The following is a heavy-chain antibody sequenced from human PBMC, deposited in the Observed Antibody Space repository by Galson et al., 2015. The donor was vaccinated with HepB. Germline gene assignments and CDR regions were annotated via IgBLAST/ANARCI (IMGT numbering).Heavy chain of an antibody. CDR3: ARVSTMTSRDYYMDV. J-gene: IGHJ6*03. V-gene: IGHV3-21*06. CDR1: GFAFSRYI. CDR2: IPSSDPYK. Sequence: SLRLSCAGSGFAFSRYIINWVRQPPGKGLEWVPSIPSSDPYKYYAESVRGRFTISRDNTENSVFLQMNSLRVDDTAVYYCARVSTMTSRDYYMDVWGKGTTVIVS. D-gene: IGHD3-3*01.